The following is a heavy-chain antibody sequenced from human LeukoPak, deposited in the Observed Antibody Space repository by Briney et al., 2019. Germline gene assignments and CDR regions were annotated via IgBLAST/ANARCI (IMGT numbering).Heavy chain of an antibody. CDR3: ARVITGTYDAFDI. J-gene: IGHJ3*02. CDR2: IYYSGST. CDR1: GGSISSYY. Sequence: SETLSFTCTVSGGSISSYYWSWIRQPPGKGLEWIGYIYYSGSTNYNPSLKSRVTISVDTSKNQFSLKLSSVTAADTAVYYCARVITGTYDAFDIWGQGTMVTVSS. D-gene: IGHD1-20*01. V-gene: IGHV4-59*01.